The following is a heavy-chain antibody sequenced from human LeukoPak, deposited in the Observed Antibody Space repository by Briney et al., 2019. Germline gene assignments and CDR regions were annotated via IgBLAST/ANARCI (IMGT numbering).Heavy chain of an antibody. CDR2: IYYSGST. CDR1: GGSISSSGYY. D-gene: IGHD3-22*01. V-gene: IGHV4-39*01. CDR3: ARGQKEYYFDTSGYYNDY. J-gene: IGHJ4*02. Sequence: PSETLSLTCTVSGGSISSSGYYWGWIRQPPGRGLEWIGSIYYSGSTYYNPSLKSRVSISVDTSKNRFSLRLSSVTAADTAVYYCARGQKEYYFDTSGYYNDYWGQGTLVTVSS.